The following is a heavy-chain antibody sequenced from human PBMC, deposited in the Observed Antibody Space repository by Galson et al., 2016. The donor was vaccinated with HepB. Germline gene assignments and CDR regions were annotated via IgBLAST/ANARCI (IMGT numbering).Heavy chain of an antibody. CDR3: VKSNLAAPGGFYGMDV. D-gene: IGHD6-13*01. Sequence: MHWVRQAPGKGLEYVSGITTNGDDTKYADSVKGRFTIFRDNSKNTLYLQMRSLRAEDTAVYYCVKSNLAAPGGFYGMDVWAKGPRSPSP. J-gene: IGHJ6*02. V-gene: IGHV3-64D*06. CDR2: ITTNGDDT.